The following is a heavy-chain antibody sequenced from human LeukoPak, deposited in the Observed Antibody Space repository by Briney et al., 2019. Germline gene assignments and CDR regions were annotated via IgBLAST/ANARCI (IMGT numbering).Heavy chain of an antibody. J-gene: IGHJ4*02. Sequence: GGSLRLSCTASGFSFSDHYMSWMRQVPGKGPEWISYITSSGGTIDYSDSVKGRFTISRDNAKNSLFLQMSSLRVEDTAVYYCARDPDYGDPDWGQGTLVTVSS. D-gene: IGHD4-17*01. CDR1: GFSFSDHY. CDR2: ITSSGGTI. V-gene: IGHV3-11*01. CDR3: ARDPDYGDPD.